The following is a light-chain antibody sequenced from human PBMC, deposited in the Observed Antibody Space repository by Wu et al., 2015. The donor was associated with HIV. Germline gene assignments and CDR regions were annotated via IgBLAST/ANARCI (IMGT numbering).Light chain of an antibody. J-gene: IGKJ1*01. CDR1: QSISSW. CDR2: AAS. V-gene: IGKV1-27*01. CDR3: QKYNIAPWT. Sequence: DIQMTQSPSTLSASVGDRVTITCRASQSISSWLAWYQQKPGKAPKLLIYAASTLQSGVPSRFSGSGSGTDFTLTISSLQPEDVATYYCQKYNIAPWTFGQGTKVEMK.